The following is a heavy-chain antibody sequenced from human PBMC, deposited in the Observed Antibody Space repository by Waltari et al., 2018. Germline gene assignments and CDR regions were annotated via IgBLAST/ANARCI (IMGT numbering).Heavy chain of an antibody. J-gene: IGHJ5*02. CDR2: ISHDGSAE. V-gene: IGHV3-30*18. D-gene: IGHD6-19*01. Sequence: QVQLVESGGGVVQPGRSLRLSCDASGFTLRNTGMHWVRQPPGKGLEWVTMISHDGSAEYYIDSVKGRFTISRDSSENTLYLEMNSLRPEDTAVYYCAKDLYSSGWYNYFDPWGQGTLVIVSS. CDR1: GFTLRNTG. CDR3: AKDLYSSGWYNYFDP.